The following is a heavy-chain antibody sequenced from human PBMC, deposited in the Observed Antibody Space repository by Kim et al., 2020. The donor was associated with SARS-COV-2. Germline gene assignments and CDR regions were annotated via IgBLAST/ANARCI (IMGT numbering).Heavy chain of an antibody. CDR1: GFTFSSYA. CDR2: ISGSGGST. Sequence: GGSLRLSCAASGFTFSSYAMSWVRQAPGKGLEWVSAISGSGGSTYYADSVKGRFTISRDNSKNTLYLQMNSLRAEDTAVYYCAKDRSMVRGVIPTPDWGQGTLVTVSS. D-gene: IGHD3-10*01. J-gene: IGHJ4*02. CDR3: AKDRSMVRGVIPTPD. V-gene: IGHV3-23*01.